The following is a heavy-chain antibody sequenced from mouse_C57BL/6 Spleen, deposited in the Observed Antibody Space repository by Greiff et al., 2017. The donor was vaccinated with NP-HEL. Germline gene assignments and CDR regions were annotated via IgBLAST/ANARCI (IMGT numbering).Heavy chain of an antibody. CDR3: ARDRVGRYFDY. CDR2: INYDGSST. Sequence: EVKVVESEGGLVQPGSSMKLSCTASGFTFSDYYMAWVRQVPEKGLEWVANINYDGSSTYYLDSLKSRFIISRDNAKNILYLQMSSLKSEDTATYYCARDRVGRYFDYWGQGTTLTVSS. V-gene: IGHV5-16*01. CDR1: GFTFSDYY. J-gene: IGHJ2*01. D-gene: IGHD4-1*01.